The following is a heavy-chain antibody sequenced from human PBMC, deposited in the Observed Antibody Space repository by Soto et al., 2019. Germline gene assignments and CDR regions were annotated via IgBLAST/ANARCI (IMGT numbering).Heavy chain of an antibody. CDR2: IHYSGST. V-gene: IGHV4-39*01. CDR1: GASISNISYY. CDR3: ARHADVSNFDY. J-gene: IGHJ4*02. Sequence: SETLSLTCTVSGASISNISYYWGWIRQPPGKGLEWIGSIHYSGSTYYNPSLKSRVTISVDTSKNQFSLKLSSVTAADTAVYYCARHADVSNFDYWGQGTLVTVSS.